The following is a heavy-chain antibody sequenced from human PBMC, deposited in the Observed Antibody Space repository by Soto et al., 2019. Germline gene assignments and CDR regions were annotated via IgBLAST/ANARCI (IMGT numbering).Heavy chain of an antibody. CDR3: ARRIGYSYGTTNYYYGMDV. J-gene: IGHJ6*02. CDR1: GYSFTSYW. D-gene: IGHD5-18*01. V-gene: IGHV5-51*01. CDR2: IYPGDSDT. Sequence: GESLKISCKGSGYSFTSYWIGWVRQMPGKGLEWMGIIYPGDSDTRYSPSFQGQVTISADKSISTAYLQWSSLKASDTAMYYCARRIGYSYGTTNYYYGMDVWGQGTTVTVSS.